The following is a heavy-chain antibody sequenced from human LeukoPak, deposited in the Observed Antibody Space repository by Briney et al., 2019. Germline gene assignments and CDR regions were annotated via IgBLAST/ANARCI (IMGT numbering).Heavy chain of an antibody. Sequence: PGGSLRLSCAASGFTFSSYSMNWVCQAPGKGLEWVSSISSSSSYIYYADSVKGRFTISRDNAKNSLYLQMNSLRAEDTAVYYCARDSRGYSYGPRNAFDIWGQGTMVTVSS. D-gene: IGHD5-18*01. CDR1: GFTFSSYS. CDR3: ARDSRGYSYGPRNAFDI. V-gene: IGHV3-21*01. CDR2: ISSSSSYI. J-gene: IGHJ3*02.